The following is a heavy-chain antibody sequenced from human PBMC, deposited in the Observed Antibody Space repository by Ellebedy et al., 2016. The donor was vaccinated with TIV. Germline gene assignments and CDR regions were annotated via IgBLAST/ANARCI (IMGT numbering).Heavy chain of an antibody. CDR2: IYTGGST. J-gene: IGHJ4*02. CDR3: AKRSGSFSFFDY. D-gene: IGHD1-26*01. CDR1: GFTVSSNY. Sequence: PGGSLRLSCAASGFTVSSNYMSWVRQAPGKGLEWASVIYTGGSTYYPDSVKGRFTISRDNSKNTLYLQMNSLRGEDTAVYYCAKRSGSFSFFDYWGQGTLVTVSS. V-gene: IGHV3-53*05.